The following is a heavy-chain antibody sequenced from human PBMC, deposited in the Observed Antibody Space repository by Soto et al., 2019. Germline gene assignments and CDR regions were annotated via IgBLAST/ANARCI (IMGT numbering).Heavy chain of an antibody. V-gene: IGHV3-66*04. J-gene: IGHJ2*01. CDR3: ARHVGYYWYFDH. CDR1: GFTVSSSY. CDR2: IYSSGNK. Sequence: EVQLVQSGGGLVQPGGSLRLSCAASGFTVSSSYMGWVRQAPGKGLEWVSSIYSSGNKYYADYVRGRFTISTDNSKDTLYLQMNSRRVDETAMYYCARHVGYYWYFDHWGRGTLVTVSS. D-gene: IGHD6-13*01.